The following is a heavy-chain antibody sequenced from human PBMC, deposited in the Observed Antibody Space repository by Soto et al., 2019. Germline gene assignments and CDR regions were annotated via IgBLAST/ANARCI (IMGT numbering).Heavy chain of an antibody. CDR3: AQQWLDGDWFDP. CDR1: GFTFSSYG. V-gene: IGHV3-30*03. J-gene: IGHJ5*02. D-gene: IGHD6-19*01. CDR2: ISYDGSNK. Sequence: QVPLVESGGGVVQPGRSLRLSCAASGFTFSSYGMHWVRQAPGKGLEWVAVISYDGSNKYYADSVKGRFTISRDNSKNTLYLQMNSLRAEDTAVYYCAQQWLDGDWFDPWGQGTLVTVSS.